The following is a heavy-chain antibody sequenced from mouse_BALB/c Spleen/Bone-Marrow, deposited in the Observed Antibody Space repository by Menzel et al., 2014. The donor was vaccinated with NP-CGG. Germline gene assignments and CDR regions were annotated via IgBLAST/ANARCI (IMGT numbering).Heavy chain of an antibody. Sequence: QVQLKESGAELVRPGSSVKISCKASGYAFSVYWMNWVKQRPGQGLEWIGEINPSNGRINYNEKFKSKATLTVDKSSSTVYMQLRILTSEYSAVYYCARKYYGSSYVWYFEVWGAGTTVTVSS. CDR1: GYAFSVYW. CDR2: INPSNGRI. CDR3: ARKYYGSSYVWYFEV. J-gene: IGHJ1*01. V-gene: IGHV1S81*02. D-gene: IGHD1-1*01.